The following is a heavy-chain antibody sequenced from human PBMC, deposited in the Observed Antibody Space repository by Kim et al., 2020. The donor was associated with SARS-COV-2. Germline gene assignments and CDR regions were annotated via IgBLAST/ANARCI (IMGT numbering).Heavy chain of an antibody. D-gene: IGHD2-15*01. CDR3: ARDIVVVVAATPGFDY. V-gene: IGHV3-30*04. CDR2: ISYDGSNK. J-gene: IGHJ4*02. CDR1: GFTFSSYA. Sequence: GGSLRLSCAASGFTFSSYAMHWVRQAPGKGLEWVAVISYDGSNKYYVDSVKGRFTISRDNSKNTLYLQMNSLRAEDTAVYYCARDIVVVVAATPGFDYWGQGTLVTVSS.